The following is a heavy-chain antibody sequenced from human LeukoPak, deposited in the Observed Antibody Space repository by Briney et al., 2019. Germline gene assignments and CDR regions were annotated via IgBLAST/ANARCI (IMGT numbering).Heavy chain of an antibody. J-gene: IGHJ3*02. D-gene: IGHD3-3*01. CDR2: ISAYNGNT. CDR1: GYSFTSYG. V-gene: IGHV1-18*01. CDR3: ARVQSFWSGSQFDAFDI. Sequence: ASVNVSCKASGYSFTSYGISWVRQAPGQGLEWMGWISAYNGNTNYAQKVHARVTMTTDTSTSTAYMELRSLRSDDTAVYYCARVQSFWSGSQFDAFDIWGQGTMVTVSS.